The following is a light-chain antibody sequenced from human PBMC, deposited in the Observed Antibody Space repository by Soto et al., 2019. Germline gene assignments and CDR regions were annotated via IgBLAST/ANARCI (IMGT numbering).Light chain of an antibody. V-gene: IGKV4-1*01. CDR3: QQYYGSPYT. Sequence: DIVMTQSPDSLAVSLGERATINCKSSQSVLYSSNNKNYLAWYQQKPGQPPNLLIYWASTRESGVPDRFSGSGSGTDFTLTISSLQXXXXAVYYCQQYYGSPYTFGQGTKLEIK. CDR2: WAS. J-gene: IGKJ2*01. CDR1: QSVLYSSNNKNY.